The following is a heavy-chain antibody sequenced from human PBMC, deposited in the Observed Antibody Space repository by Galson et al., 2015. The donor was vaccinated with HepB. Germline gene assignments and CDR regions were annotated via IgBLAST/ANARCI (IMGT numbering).Heavy chain of an antibody. V-gene: IGHV3-9*01. CDR3: AKGYSSGWYLAGYFDY. Sequence: SLRLSCAASGFTFDDYAMHWVRQAPGKGLEWVSGISWNSGSVGYADSVKGRFTISRDNAKNSLYLQMNSLRAEDTALYYCAKGYSSGWYLAGYFDYWGQGTLVTVSS. CDR2: ISWNSGSV. CDR1: GFTFDDYA. D-gene: IGHD6-19*01. J-gene: IGHJ4*02.